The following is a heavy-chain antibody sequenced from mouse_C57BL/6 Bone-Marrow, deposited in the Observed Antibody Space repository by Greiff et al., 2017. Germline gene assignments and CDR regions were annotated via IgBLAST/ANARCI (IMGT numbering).Heavy chain of an antibody. Sequence: QVQLQQPGAELVKPGASVKLSCKASGYTFTSYWMHWVKQRPGQGLEWIGMIHPNSGSTNYNEKFKSKATLTVAKSSSTAYMQLSSLTSEDSAVYYCARGGSSFWYFDVWGTGTTVTVSS. J-gene: IGHJ1*03. CDR2: IHPNSGST. D-gene: IGHD1-1*01. CDR3: ARGGSSFWYFDV. CDR1: GYTFTSYW. V-gene: IGHV1-64*01.